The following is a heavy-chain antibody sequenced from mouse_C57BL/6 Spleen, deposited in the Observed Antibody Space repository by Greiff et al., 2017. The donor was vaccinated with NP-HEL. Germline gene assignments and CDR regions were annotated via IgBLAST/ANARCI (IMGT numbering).Heavy chain of an antibody. J-gene: IGHJ2*01. CDR2: IDPENGDT. CDR1: GFNIKDDY. CDR3: TTYEVYFDY. Sequence: VQLKESGAELVRPGASVKLSCTASGFNIKDDYMHWVKQRPEQGLEWIGWIDPENGDTEYASKFQGKATITADTSSNTAYLQLSSLTSEDTAVYYCTTYEVYFDYWGQGTTLTVSS. D-gene: IGHD2-3*01. V-gene: IGHV14-4*01.